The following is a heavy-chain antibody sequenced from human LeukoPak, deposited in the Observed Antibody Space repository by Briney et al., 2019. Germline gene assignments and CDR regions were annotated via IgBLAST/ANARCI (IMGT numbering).Heavy chain of an antibody. CDR3: AVLLAGTDDFGI. V-gene: IGHV3-21*01. CDR2: ISSSSSYI. D-gene: IGHD6-19*01. Sequence: GGSLRLSCAASGFTFSIYWMHWVRQAPGKGLEWVSSISSSSSYIYYADSVKGRFTISRDNAKNSLYLQMSSLRAEDTAVYYCAVLLAGTDDFGIWGQGTMVTVSS. CDR1: GFTFSIYW. J-gene: IGHJ3*02.